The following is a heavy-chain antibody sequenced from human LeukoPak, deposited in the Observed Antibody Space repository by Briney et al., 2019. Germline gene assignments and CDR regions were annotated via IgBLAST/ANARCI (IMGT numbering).Heavy chain of an antibody. J-gene: IGHJ5*02. D-gene: IGHD4-17*01. CDR2: IYYSGST. CDR3: ARLSDYGDYVPRNWFDP. CDR1: GGSISSSSYY. Sequence: PSETLSLTCTVSGGSISSSSYYWGWIRQPPGKGLEWIGSIYYSGSTYYNPSLKSRVTISVDTSKNQFSLKPSSVTAADTALYYCARLSDYGDYVPRNWFDPWGQGTLVTVSS. V-gene: IGHV4-39*01.